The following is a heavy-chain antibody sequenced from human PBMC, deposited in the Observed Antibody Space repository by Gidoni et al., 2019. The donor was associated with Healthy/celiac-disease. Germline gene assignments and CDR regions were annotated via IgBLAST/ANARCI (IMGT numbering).Heavy chain of an antibody. J-gene: IGHJ4*02. CDR1: AYTFTSYY. CDR3: ASTKQSSQLDY. D-gene: IGHD6-13*01. Sequence: QVQLVQSGAEVKKTGASVKVSCKASAYTFTSYYMHRVRQAPGQGLEWMGIINPSGGSTSYAQKFQGRVTMTRDTSTSTVYMELSSLRSEDTAVYYCASTKQSSQLDYWGQGTLVTVSS. CDR2: INPSGGST. V-gene: IGHV1-46*03.